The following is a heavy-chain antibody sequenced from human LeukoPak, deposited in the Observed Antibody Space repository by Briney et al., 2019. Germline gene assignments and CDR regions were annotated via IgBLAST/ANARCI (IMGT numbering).Heavy chain of an antibody. CDR3: ARDAGITGTTSWFDP. CDR2: IYYSGST. Sequence: SENLSLTCTVSGGSISSSSYYWGWIRQPPGKGLEWIGSIYYSGSTYYNPSLKSRVTISVGTSKNQFSLKLSSVTAADTAVYYCARDAGITGTTSWFDPWGQGTLVTVSS. V-gene: IGHV4-39*07. CDR1: GGSISSSSYY. D-gene: IGHD1-7*01. J-gene: IGHJ5*02.